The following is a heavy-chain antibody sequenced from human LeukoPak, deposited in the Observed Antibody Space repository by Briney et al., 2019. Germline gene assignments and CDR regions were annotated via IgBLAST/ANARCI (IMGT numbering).Heavy chain of an antibody. CDR1: GFTFSTYG. CDR2: IWYDGSKK. Sequence: GGSLRRSCAASGFTFSTYGMHWVRQAPGKGLEWVAVIWYDGSKKHYVDSVKGRFTISRDNSKNTLYLQMNSLRAEDTAVYYCYGSSSWRAFDIWGQGTMVTVSS. V-gene: IGHV3-33*01. CDR3: YGSSSWRAFDI. D-gene: IGHD6-13*01. J-gene: IGHJ3*02.